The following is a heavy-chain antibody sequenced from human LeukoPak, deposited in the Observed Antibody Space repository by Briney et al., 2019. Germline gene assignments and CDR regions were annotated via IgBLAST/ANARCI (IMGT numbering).Heavy chain of an antibody. V-gene: IGHV3-30*18. CDR1: GFTFSSYG. J-gene: IGHJ4*02. D-gene: IGHD3-10*01. CDR2: ISYDGSNK. Sequence: PGRSLRLSCAASGFTFSSYGMHWVRQAPGKGLEWVAVISYDGSNKYYADSVKGRFTISRDNSKNTLYLQMNSLRAEDTAVYYCAKDLTGMVRGVGAFDYWGQGTLVTVSS. CDR3: AKDLTGMVRGVGAFDY.